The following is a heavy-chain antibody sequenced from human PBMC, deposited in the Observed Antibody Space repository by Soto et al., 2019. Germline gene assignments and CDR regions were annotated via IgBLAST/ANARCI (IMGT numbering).Heavy chain of an antibody. CDR1: GFSLTTGGVG. Sequence: QITLKESGPTLVKPTQTLTLTCTFSGFSLTTGGVGVGWFRQPPGKALEWLADLYWNTEKNHSPSLRGRLIIAKDTSRDQVFLTVTNVDPTDTATYYFAHRLTGHGMAVWGQGPTVTVSS. J-gene: IGHJ6*02. D-gene: IGHD3-16*01. CDR2: LYWNTEK. V-gene: IGHV2-5*01. CDR3: AHRLTGHGMAV.